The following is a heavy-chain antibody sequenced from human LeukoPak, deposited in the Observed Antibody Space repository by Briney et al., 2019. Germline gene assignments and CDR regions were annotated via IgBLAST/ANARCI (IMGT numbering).Heavy chain of an antibody. J-gene: IGHJ4*02. CDR3: AKDVDTAMVTWFDY. Sequence: PGGSLRLSCAASGFTFSSYALSWVRQAPGKGLEWVSAISGSGGSTYYVDSVKGRFTISRDNSKNTLYLQMNSLRAEDTAVYYCAKDVDTAMVTWFDYWGQGTLVTVSS. D-gene: IGHD5-18*01. CDR2: ISGSGGST. V-gene: IGHV3-23*01. CDR1: GFTFSSYA.